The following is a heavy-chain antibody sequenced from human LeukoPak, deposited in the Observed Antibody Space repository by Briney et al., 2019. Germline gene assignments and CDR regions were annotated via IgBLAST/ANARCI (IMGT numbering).Heavy chain of an antibody. Sequence: ASVKVSCKASGYTFTSHYMHWVRQAPGQGLEWMGIINPSGGSTSYAQKFQGRVTMTRDTSTSTVYMELSSLRSEDTAVYYCARDYDFWSGYPEKTNWFDPWGQGTLVTVSS. CDR2: INPSGGST. D-gene: IGHD3-3*01. J-gene: IGHJ5*02. V-gene: IGHV1-46*01. CDR3: ARDYDFWSGYPEKTNWFDP. CDR1: GYTFTSHY.